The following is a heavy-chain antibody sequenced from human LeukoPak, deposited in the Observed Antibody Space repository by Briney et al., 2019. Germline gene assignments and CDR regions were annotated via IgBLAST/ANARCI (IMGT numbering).Heavy chain of an antibody. CDR1: DGSISSGGYY. Sequence: PSETLSLTCTVSDGSISSGGYYWSWIRQHPGKGLEWIGYIYYSGSTYYNPSLKSRVTISVDTSKNQFSLKLSSVTAADTAVYYCAREDSGYGTPDLVHYFDYWGQGTLVTVSS. V-gene: IGHV4-31*03. CDR3: AREDSGYGTPDLVHYFDY. D-gene: IGHD5-12*01. J-gene: IGHJ4*02. CDR2: IYYSGST.